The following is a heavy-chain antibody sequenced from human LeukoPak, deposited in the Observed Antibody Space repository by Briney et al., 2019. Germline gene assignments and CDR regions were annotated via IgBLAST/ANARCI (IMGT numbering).Heavy chain of an antibody. D-gene: IGHD1-26*01. V-gene: IGHV4-59*01. CDR3: ARGYSATYGRFDP. CDR2: IYYTGNT. J-gene: IGHJ5*02. CDR1: GGSISSYY. Sequence: PSETLSLTCTVSGGSISSYYWSWIQQPPGRGLEWIGYIYYTGNTNYNPSLKSRVTISVDTSKNQFSLKLTSVTAADTAVYFCARGYSATYGRFDPWGQGTLVTVSS.